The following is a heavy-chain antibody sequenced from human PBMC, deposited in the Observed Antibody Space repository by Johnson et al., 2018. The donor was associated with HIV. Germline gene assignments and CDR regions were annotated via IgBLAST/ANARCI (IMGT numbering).Heavy chain of an antibody. CDR3: ARDQAYRSSWAFSFDI. CDR2: ISNDGSFR. D-gene: IGHD6-13*01. J-gene: IGHJ3*02. CDR1: GFSISNYA. Sequence: QVQLVESGGGVVQPGRSLRLACVTSGFSISNYAMHWVRQAPGKGLEWVAVISNDGSFRYYTDSVKGRFTISRDNSKNTVFLQMNSLRCDDTAVYFCARDQAYRSSWAFSFDIWGQGTMVIVSS. V-gene: IGHV3-30*04.